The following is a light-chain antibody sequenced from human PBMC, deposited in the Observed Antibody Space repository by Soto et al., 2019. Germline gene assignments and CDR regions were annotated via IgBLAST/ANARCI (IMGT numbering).Light chain of an antibody. CDR1: SSNIGAGYD. CDR3: QSYDNSLSGVV. CDR2: DNN. J-gene: IGLJ3*02. Sequence: QSVLTQPPSVSGAPGQRVTISCTGSSSNIGAGYDVHWYQQLPGTAPKLLIYDNNNRPSGVPDRFSGSTSGNSASLAITGLQADDEADYYCQSYDNSLSGVVFGGGTKLTVL. V-gene: IGLV1-40*01.